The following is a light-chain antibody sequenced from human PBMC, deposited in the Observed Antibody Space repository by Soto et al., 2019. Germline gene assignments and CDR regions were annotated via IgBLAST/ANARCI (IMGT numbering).Light chain of an antibody. CDR2: DIS. CDR3: QQRSNWPRT. Sequence: EIVLTQSPATLSLSPGERATLSCRASQAVGHYLAWYQQKPGQAPRLLIYDISYRATGIPARFTGSGSGTDFTLTISSLGPEDFAVYYCQQRSNWPRTFGRGTKVEIK. J-gene: IGKJ1*01. CDR1: QAVGHY. V-gene: IGKV3-11*01.